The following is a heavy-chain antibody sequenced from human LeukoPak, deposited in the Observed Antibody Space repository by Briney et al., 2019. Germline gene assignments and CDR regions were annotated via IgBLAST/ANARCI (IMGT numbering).Heavy chain of an antibody. CDR3: AREVFSTLTAFDI. V-gene: IGHV1-69*13. J-gene: IGHJ3*02. Sequence: ASVKVSSTASRGTFTIYAISWVRQAPGQGREWMGGIIPIFGTANYAQKFQGRVTITADESTSTAYMELSSLRSEDTAVYYCAREVFSTLTAFDIWGQGTMVTVSA. CDR2: IIPIFGTA. D-gene: IGHD6-13*01. CDR1: RGTFTIYA.